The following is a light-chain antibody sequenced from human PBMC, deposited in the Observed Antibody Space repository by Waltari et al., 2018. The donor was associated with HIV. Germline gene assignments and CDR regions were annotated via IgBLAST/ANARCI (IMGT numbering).Light chain of an antibody. J-gene: IGLJ1*01. CDR3: CSYAGSSRNV. CDR2: DVT. Sequence: QSALTQPASVSGSPGQSITISCTGTSRAVGNYHYISWYQQCPGKAPKRMIYDVTQRPSVVSNRFSGSKSGNTASLIISGLQAEDEADYYCCSYAGSSRNVFGTGTKVTVL. V-gene: IGLV2-23*02. CDR1: SRAVGNYHY.